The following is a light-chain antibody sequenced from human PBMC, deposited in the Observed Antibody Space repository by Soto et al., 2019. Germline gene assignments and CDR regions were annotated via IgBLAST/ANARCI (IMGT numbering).Light chain of an antibody. CDR2: DTS. J-gene: IGKJ4*01. CDR3: QQRRNWPRT. CDR1: QSISNY. V-gene: IGKV3-11*01. Sequence: ELVLTQNQGTLSLSRGGRATLSCRASQSISNYLAWYQQKPGQAPRLLIYDTSNRATGIPARFSDCGSGTDFTLTMSGREPEDFAVYYCQQRRNWPRTVGGGTRVEIK.